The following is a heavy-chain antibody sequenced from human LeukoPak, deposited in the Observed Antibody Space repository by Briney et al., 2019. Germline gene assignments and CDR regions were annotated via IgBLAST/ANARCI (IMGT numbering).Heavy chain of an antibody. Sequence: VASVTVSCTASGYTFTGYYMHWVRQAPGQGLEWMGWINPNSGGTNYAQKFQGWVTMTRDTSISTAYMELSRLRSDDTAVYYCARDSNWNDEGGDFDYWGQGTLVTVSS. V-gene: IGHV1-2*04. CDR3: ARDSNWNDEGGDFDY. CDR2: INPNSGGT. CDR1: GYTFTGYY. J-gene: IGHJ4*02. D-gene: IGHD1-1*01.